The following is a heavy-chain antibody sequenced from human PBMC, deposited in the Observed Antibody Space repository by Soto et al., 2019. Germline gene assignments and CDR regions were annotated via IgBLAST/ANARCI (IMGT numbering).Heavy chain of an antibody. Sequence: QVQLQESGPGLVKPSETLSLTCTVSGGSMSNFYWSWIRQPPGKGLEWIGYIYYNGNTNYNPSLRRRITISVDTSKNQFPMKLNSVTAADTAVYYCARGGWSLDDWGQGALVTVSS. D-gene: IGHD2-15*01. CDR3: ARGGWSLDD. CDR2: IYYNGNT. V-gene: IGHV4-59*01. J-gene: IGHJ4*02. CDR1: GGSMSNFY.